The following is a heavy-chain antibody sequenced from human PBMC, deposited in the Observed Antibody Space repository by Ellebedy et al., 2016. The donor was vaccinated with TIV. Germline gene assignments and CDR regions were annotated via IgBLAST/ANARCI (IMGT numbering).Heavy chain of an antibody. V-gene: IGHV3-66*04. CDR1: AFTVGNNY. CDR3: MRRWS. Sequence: PGGSLRLSCAASAFTVGNNYMAWVRQAPGKGLEWVSLIYSGGATHYADSVKGRFTISRDSSKNTLYLQMNSLRAEYTAVYYCMRRWSWGQGTLVTVSS. D-gene: IGHD2-15*01. J-gene: IGHJ4*02. CDR2: IYSGGAT.